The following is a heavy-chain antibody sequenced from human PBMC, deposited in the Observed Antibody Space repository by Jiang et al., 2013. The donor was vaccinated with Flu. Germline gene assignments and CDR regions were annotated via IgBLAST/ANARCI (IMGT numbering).Heavy chain of an antibody. CDR3: ARDLPGYSSAQGDY. CDR2: IIPIFGTA. J-gene: IGHJ4*02. Sequence: SGAEVKKPGSSVKVSCKASGGTFSSYAISWVRQAPGQGLEWMGGIIPIFGTANYAQKFQGRATITADKSTSTAYMELSSLRSEDTAVYYCARDLPGYSSAQGDYWGQGTLVTVSS. V-gene: IGHV1-69*06. D-gene: IGHD6-19*01. CDR1: GGTFSSYA.